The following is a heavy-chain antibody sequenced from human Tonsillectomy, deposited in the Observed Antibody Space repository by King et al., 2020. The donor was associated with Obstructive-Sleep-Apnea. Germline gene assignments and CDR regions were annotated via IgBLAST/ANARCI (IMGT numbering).Heavy chain of an antibody. CDR3: ASPYYDSSGYYYFDY. CDR2: IYYSGST. D-gene: IGHD3-22*01. J-gene: IGHJ4*02. Sequence: QLQESGPGLVKPSQTLSLTCTVSGGSISSGGYYWSWLRQHLGKGLEWIGYIYYSGSTYYNPSLKSRVTISVDTSKNQFSLKLSSVTAADTAVYYCASPYYDSSGYYYFDYWGQGTLVTVSS. V-gene: IGHV4-31*03. CDR1: GGSISSGGYY.